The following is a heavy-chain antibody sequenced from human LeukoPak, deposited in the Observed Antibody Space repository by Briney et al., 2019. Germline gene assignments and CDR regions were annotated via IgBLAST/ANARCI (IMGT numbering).Heavy chain of an antibody. J-gene: IGHJ6*04. V-gene: IGHV3-66*01. CDR3: AELGITMIGGV. CDR2: IHNSGST. D-gene: IGHD3-10*02. CDR1: GFTFSSYW. Sequence: GGSLRLSCAASGFTFSSYWMHWVRQAPGKGLAWVSVIHNSGSTFYADSVRGRFTISRDNAKNSLYLQMNSLRAEDTAVYYCAELGITMIGGVWGKGTTVTISS.